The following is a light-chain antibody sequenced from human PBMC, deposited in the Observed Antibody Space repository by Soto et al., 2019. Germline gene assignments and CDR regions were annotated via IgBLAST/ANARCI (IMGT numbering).Light chain of an antibody. CDR1: SSVVGSYNL. J-gene: IGLJ1*01. CDR3: CSFAGSSTLDV. Sequence: QSVLTQPASVSGSPGQSITISCTGISSVVGSYNLVSWYQHHPGKAPKLIIYEATKRPSGVSTRFSGSKSGNTASLTISGLQAEDAADYSCCSFAGSSTLDVFGTGTKLTVL. V-gene: IGLV2-23*01. CDR2: EAT.